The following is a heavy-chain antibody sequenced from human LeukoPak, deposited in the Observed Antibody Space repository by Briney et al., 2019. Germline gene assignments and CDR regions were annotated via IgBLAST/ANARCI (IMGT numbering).Heavy chain of an antibody. CDR2: ISSSSSYI. CDR3: ARGTYGEYGGPAY. D-gene: IGHD4-17*01. V-gene: IGHV3-21*01. Sequence: GGSLRLSCAASGFTFSTYWMSWVRQAPGKGLEWVSSISSSSSYIYYADSVKGRFTISRDNAKNSLYLQMNSLRDEDTAVYYCARGTYGEYGGPAYWGQGTLVTVSS. J-gene: IGHJ4*02. CDR1: GFTFSTYW.